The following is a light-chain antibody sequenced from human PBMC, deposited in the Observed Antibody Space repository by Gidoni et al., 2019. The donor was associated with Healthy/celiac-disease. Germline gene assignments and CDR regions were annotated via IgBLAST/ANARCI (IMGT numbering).Light chain of an antibody. CDR1: SSDVGSYNL. Sequence: QSALTQPASVSGSPGQSITISCTGTSSDVGSYNLVSWYQQHPGKAPKLMIYEGSNRPSGVSNRFSGSKSGNTASLTISRLQAEDEADYYCCSYAGSSTSVVFGGGTKLTVL. CDR3: CSYAGSSTSVV. V-gene: IGLV2-23*01. CDR2: EGS. J-gene: IGLJ2*01.